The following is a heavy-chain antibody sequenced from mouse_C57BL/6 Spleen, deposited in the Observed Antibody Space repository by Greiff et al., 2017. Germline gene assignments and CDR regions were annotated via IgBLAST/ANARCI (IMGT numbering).Heavy chain of an antibody. CDR3: ARSPTVDAMDY. V-gene: IGHV1-7*01. D-gene: IGHD1-1*01. J-gene: IGHJ4*01. CDR2: INTCSGYT. CDR1: GYTFTSYW. Sequence: QVQLLQSGAELAKPGASVKLSCTASGYTFTSYWMHWVNQRPGQGLEWIGYINTCSGYTKYNQKFKDKVTLTADKSSSTAYMQRSSLTYEDTAVYDSARSPTVDAMDYWGQGTSVTVSS.